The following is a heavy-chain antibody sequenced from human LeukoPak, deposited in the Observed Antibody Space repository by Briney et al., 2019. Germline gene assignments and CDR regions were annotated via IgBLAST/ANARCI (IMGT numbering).Heavy chain of an antibody. V-gene: IGHV3-11*01. D-gene: IGHD1-26*01. J-gene: IGHJ6*02. CDR1: GFTFSDYY. CDR3: ASNLAANYHFYYGIDV. Sequence: PGRSLRLSCAASGFTFSDYYMSWIRQAPGKGLEWVSFINSGGSSIYYVDSVKGRFTISRDNAKNSLYLQMSSLRAEDTAVYYCASNLAANYHFYYGIDVWGQGTTVTVSS. CDR2: INSGGSSI.